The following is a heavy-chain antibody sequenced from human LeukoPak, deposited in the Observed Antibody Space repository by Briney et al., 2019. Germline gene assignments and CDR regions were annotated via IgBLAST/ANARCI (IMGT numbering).Heavy chain of an antibody. J-gene: IGHJ6*02. Sequence: GASVKLSCKASGGTFTSYAISWVRQAPGHGLEWRGRIIPILGIANYAQKLQGRVTITADKSTSTGYMELSSLRSEDTAVYYCARVGYCSGGSCYYDYYYYYGMDVWGQGTTVTVSS. D-gene: IGHD2-15*01. CDR2: IIPILGIA. V-gene: IGHV1-69*04. CDR3: ARVGYCSGGSCYYDYYYYYGMDV. CDR1: GGTFTSYA.